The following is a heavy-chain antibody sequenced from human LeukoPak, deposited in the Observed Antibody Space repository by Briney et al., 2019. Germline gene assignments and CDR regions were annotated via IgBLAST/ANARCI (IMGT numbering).Heavy chain of an antibody. J-gene: IGHJ6*02. CDR2: MSASGST. CDR1: GDSIRGFY. D-gene: IGHD3-9*01. Sequence: SETLSLTCTVSGDSIRGFYWSRIRQPAGKGLEWIGRMSASGSTNYNPSLKSRVTMSVDTSKNQFSLKLSSVTAADTAVYYCARDSDLTASYYYGMDVWGQGTTVTVSS. CDR3: ARDSDLTASYYYGMDV. V-gene: IGHV4-4*07.